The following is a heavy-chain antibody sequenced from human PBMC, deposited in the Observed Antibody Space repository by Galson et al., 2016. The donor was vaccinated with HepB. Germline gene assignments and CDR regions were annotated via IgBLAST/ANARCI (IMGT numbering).Heavy chain of an antibody. Sequence: SLRLSCAASGFTFNTCAMSWVRQAPGKGLEWVSAISGSGGTTYYVDSVRGRLTISRDNSKNTLSLQMNSLRAEDTAAYYCAKARGAYSVYANVDPWGQGTLVTVSS. CDR2: ISGSGGTT. D-gene: IGHD5/OR15-5a*01. CDR1: GFTFNTCA. V-gene: IGHV3-23*01. J-gene: IGHJ5*02. CDR3: AKARGAYSVYANVDP.